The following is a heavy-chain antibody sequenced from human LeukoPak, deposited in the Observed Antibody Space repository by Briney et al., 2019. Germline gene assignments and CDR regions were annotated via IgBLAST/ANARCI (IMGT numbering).Heavy chain of an antibody. CDR2: INPNSGGT. Sequence: VKVSCKASGYTFTGYYMHWVRQAPGQGLEWMGWINPNSGGTNYAQKFQGRVTMTRDTSISTAYMELSRLRSDDTAVYYCARARSSWYDYYYYYMDVWGKGTTVTVSS. CDR3: ARARSSWYDYYYYYMDV. D-gene: IGHD6-13*01. J-gene: IGHJ6*03. V-gene: IGHV1-2*02. CDR1: GYTFTGYY.